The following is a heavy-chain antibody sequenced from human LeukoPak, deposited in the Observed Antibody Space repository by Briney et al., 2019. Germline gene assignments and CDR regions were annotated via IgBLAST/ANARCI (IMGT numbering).Heavy chain of an antibody. CDR3: ARSPYGSGSYYMAFDI. Sequence: SETLSLTCTVSGGSISSGGYYWSWIRQHPGKGLEWIGYIYYSGSTYYNPSLKSRVTISVDTSKNQFSLKLSSVTAADTAVYYCARSPYGSGSYYMAFDIWGQGTMVTVSS. V-gene: IGHV4-31*03. CDR2: IYYSGST. J-gene: IGHJ3*02. CDR1: GGSISSGGYY. D-gene: IGHD3-10*01.